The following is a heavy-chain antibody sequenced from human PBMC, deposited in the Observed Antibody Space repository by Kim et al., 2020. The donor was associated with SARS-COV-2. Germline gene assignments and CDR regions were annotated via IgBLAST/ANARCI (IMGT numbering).Heavy chain of an antibody. V-gene: IGHV3-66*04. CDR3: ARRITDPAFDI. CDR2: T. Sequence: TNYADSVKGRFTISRDKSKNTLYLQMNSLRAEDTAVYYCARRITDPAFDIWGQGTMVTVSS. J-gene: IGHJ3*02. D-gene: IGHD3-16*01.